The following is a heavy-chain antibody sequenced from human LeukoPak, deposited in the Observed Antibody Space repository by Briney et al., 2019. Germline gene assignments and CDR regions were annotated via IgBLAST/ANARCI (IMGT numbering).Heavy chain of an antibody. Sequence: PSQTLSLTCTVSGGSISSGGYYWSWIRQHPGKGLEWIGYIYYSGSTYYNPSLKSRVSISVDTSKNQFSLKLSSVTAADTAVDYCARDYYDSSGYYAFDYWGQGTLVTVSS. CDR1: GGSISSGGYY. D-gene: IGHD3-22*01. CDR2: IYYSGST. V-gene: IGHV4-31*03. J-gene: IGHJ4*02. CDR3: ARDYYDSSGYYAFDY.